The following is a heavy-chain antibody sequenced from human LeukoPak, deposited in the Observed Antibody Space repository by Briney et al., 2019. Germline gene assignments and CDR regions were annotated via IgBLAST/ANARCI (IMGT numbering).Heavy chain of an antibody. CDR1: GGSISSSSYY. D-gene: IGHD2-2*01. CDR3: ARHPKHTTGYCSSTSCFYMDV. Sequence: PSETLSLTCTVSGGSISSSSYYWGWLRQPPGKGLEWIGSIYYSGSTYYTPSLNSRVPISLHTSKNHFSLKLSSVTAADTAVYYCARHPKHTTGYCSSTSCFYMDVWGKGTTVTVSS. V-gene: IGHV4-39*01. CDR2: IYYSGST. J-gene: IGHJ6*03.